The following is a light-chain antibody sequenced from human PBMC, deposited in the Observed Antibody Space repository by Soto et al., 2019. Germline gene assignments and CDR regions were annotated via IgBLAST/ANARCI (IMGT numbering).Light chain of an antibody. J-gene: IGKJ1*01. Sequence: DIQMTQSPSSLSASVGDRVTITCRASQSIRSYLNWYQQKPGKAPKLLIYAASSLQSGVPSRFSGSGSGTDFTLTISSLQPEDFATYYCQQSYSTSVTFGQGTKVEIK. CDR1: QSIRSY. CDR2: AAS. V-gene: IGKV1-39*01. CDR3: QQSYSTSVT.